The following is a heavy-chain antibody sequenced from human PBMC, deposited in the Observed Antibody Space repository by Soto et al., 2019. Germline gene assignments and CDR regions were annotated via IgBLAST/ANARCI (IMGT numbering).Heavy chain of an antibody. CDR1: GYTFTSYD. CDR2: MNPNSGNT. CDR3: ARGRSTIFGVVVGMDV. D-gene: IGHD3-3*01. J-gene: IGHJ6*02. V-gene: IGHV1-8*01. Sequence: ASVKVSCKASGYTFTSYDINWVRPATGQGLEGMGWMNPNSGNTGYAQKFQGRVTMTRNTSISTAYMELSSLRSEDTAVYYCARGRSTIFGVVVGMDVWGQGTTVTVS.